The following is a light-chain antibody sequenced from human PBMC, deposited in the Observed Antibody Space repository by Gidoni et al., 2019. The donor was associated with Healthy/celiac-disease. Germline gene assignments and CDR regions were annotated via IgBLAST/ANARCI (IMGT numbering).Light chain of an antibody. Sequence: IVMTQSPATLSVSTGDRATLSCSASQSVSSNLTWYQQKPGQAPRLLIYGASTKANGIPARFSGSGSGTEFTLTISSLQSEDFAVYYCQQYNNWPRTFGQXTKVEIK. CDR1: QSVSSN. V-gene: IGKV3-15*01. J-gene: IGKJ1*01. CDR2: GAS. CDR3: QQYNNWPRT.